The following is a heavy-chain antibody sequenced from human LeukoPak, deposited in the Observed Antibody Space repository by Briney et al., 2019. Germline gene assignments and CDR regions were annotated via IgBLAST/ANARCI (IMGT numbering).Heavy chain of an antibody. D-gene: IGHD3-16*01. CDR2: IYSGDST. Sequence: GGSLRLSCAAPGFTFSSNYMTWVGQAPGKGLEGGSVIYSGDSTYYADSVKGRVTISRDNSKNTLYLQMNSLRAEDTAVYYCARDWGIDLWGQGTMVTVSS. V-gene: IGHV3-53*05. J-gene: IGHJ3*01. CDR3: ARDWGIDL. CDR1: GFTFSSNY.